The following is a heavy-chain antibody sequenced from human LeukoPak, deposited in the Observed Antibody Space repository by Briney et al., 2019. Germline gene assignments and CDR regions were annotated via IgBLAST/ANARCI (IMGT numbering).Heavy chain of an antibody. CDR3: ARDPHAPTIFGVFDP. CDR2: IYHSGST. J-gene: IGHJ5*02. CDR1: GYSISSGYY. V-gene: IGHV4-38-2*02. Sequence: SETLSLTCAVSGYSISSGYYWGWIRQPPGKGLEWIGSIYHSGSTYYNPSLKSRVTISVDTSKNQFSLKLSSVTAADTAVYYCARDPHAPTIFGVFDPWGQGTLVTVSS. D-gene: IGHD3-3*01.